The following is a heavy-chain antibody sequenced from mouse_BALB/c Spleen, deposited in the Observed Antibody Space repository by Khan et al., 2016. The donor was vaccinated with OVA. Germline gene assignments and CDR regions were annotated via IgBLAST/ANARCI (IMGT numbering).Heavy chain of an antibody. Sequence: VQLKQSGPGLVKPSQSLSLTCTVTGYSITRDYAWNWIRQFPGNKLAWMGYISNSGSTTYNPSLKSRISITRDTSKNRFFLQLNSVTTEDTVTYYCSSELGRYYAMDYWGQGTSVTVSS. CDR1: GYSITRDYA. D-gene: IGHD4-1*01. CDR2: ISNSGST. J-gene: IGHJ4*01. V-gene: IGHV3-2*02. CDR3: SSELGRYYAMDY.